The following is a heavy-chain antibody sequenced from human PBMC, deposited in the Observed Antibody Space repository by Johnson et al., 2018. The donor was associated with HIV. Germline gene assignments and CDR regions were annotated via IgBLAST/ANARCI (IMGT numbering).Heavy chain of an antibody. J-gene: IGHJ3*02. V-gene: IGHV3-66*02. D-gene: IGHD3-16*01. Sequence: VQLVESGGGLVQPGGSLRLSCAASGFTVSSNYMSWVRQAPGKGLEWVSAISGSGGSTYYADSVKGRFTISRDNSKNTLYLQMGSLRAEDMAVYYRARDLGGHAFDIWGQGTMVTVSS. CDR2: SGSGGST. CDR1: GFTVSSNY. CDR3: ARDLGGHAFDI.